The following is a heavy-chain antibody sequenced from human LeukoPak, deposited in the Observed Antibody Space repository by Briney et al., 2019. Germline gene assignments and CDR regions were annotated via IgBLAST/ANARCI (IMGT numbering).Heavy chain of an antibody. CDR3: ARGPSGWYYYYGMDV. CDR1: GFTFSSYA. CDR2: ISYDGSNK. Sequence: GGSLRLSCAASGFTFSSYAMHWVRQAPGKGLEWVAVISYDGSNKYYADSVKGRFTISRDNSKNTLYLQMNSLRAEDTAAYYCARGPSGWYYYYGMDVWGQGTTVTVSS. D-gene: IGHD6-19*01. V-gene: IGHV3-30-3*01. J-gene: IGHJ6*02.